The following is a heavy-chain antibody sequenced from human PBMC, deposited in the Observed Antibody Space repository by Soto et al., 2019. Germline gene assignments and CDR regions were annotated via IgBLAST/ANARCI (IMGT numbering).Heavy chain of an antibody. Sequence: PGGSLRLSCAASGFTFSSDWMHWVRQAPGKGLVWVSRINTDGSGTTYADSVKGRFTISRDNAKNMVYLLMNSLRAEDTAVYYCARARPAPQHYISYCGLGNIATLSS. CDR2: INTDGSGT. CDR1: GFTFSSDW. J-gene: IGHJ4*01. V-gene: IGHV3-74*01. D-gene: IGHD6-6*01. CDR3: ARARPAPQHYISY.